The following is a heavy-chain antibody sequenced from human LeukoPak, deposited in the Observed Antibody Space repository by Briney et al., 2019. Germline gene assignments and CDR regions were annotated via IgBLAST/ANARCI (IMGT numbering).Heavy chain of an antibody. Sequence: GSVKVSCKASGFTFTSYYMHWVRQAPGQGLEWMAIINPNGSSTSYAQKVQGRVTMTRDTSTSTVYMELSSLRTEDTAVYYCARGGAMMIFDYWGQGTLVTVSS. CDR1: GFTFTSYY. V-gene: IGHV1-46*01. J-gene: IGHJ4*02. D-gene: IGHD2-2*01. CDR2: INPNGSST. CDR3: ARGGAMMIFDY.